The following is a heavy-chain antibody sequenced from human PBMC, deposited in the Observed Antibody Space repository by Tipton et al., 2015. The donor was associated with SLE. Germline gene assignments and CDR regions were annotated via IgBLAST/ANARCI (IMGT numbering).Heavy chain of an antibody. J-gene: IGHJ4*02. CDR3: ARGAMVGED. CDR2: IYHSGST. V-gene: IGHV4-38-2*01. Sequence: LSLTCAVSGYSISSGYYWGWIRQPPGKGLEWIGSIYHSGSTYYNPSLKSRVTISVDTSKNQFSLKLSSVTAADTAVYYCARGAMVGEDWGQGTLVTVSS. D-gene: IGHD5-18*01. CDR1: GYSISSGYY.